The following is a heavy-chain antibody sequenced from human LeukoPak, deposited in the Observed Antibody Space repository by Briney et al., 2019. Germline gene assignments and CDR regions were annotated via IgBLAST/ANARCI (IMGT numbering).Heavy chain of an antibody. CDR3: AGVPGYSSAWYNY. Sequence: KPGGSLRLSCAASGFTFNSYSMSWVRQTPGKGLEWVSSITGSSSYIYCADSVKGRFTISRDNAKNSLYLQMNSLRAEDTAVYYCAGVPGYSSAWYNYWGRGTLVTVSS. CDR1: GFTFNSYS. CDR2: ITGSSSYI. D-gene: IGHD6-19*01. V-gene: IGHV3-21*01. J-gene: IGHJ4*02.